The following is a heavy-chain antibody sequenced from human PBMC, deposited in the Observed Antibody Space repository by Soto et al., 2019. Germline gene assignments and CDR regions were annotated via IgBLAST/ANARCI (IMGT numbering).Heavy chain of an antibody. D-gene: IGHD2-15*01. J-gene: IGHJ4*02. Sequence: EVQLLESGGGLVQPGGSLRLSCAASGFTFNSYAMSWVRQAPGKGLEWVSAVSGNGDSTYYAASVKGRFTISRDNSKNTLSLQMSGLRAEDTAVYYCAKGFCSGGSCYSRLFDYWGQGTLVTVSS. CDR1: GFTFNSYA. CDR2: VSGNGDST. V-gene: IGHV3-23*01. CDR3: AKGFCSGGSCYSRLFDY.